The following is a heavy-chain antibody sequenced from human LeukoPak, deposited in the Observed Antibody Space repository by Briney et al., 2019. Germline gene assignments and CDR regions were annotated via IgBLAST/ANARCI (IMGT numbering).Heavy chain of an antibody. CDR2: IGTAGDT. J-gene: IGHJ4*02. CDR1: GFTFSTHD. D-gene: IGHD5-18*01. Sequence: LAGGSLRPSCAASGFTFSTHDMHWVRQATGKGLEWVSAIGTAGDTYYPGSVKGRFTVSREDGKNSLYLQMNSLRAGDTAVYYCARRYGSNYGPLAFWGQGTLVTVSS. V-gene: IGHV3-13*01. CDR3: ARRYGSNYGPLAF.